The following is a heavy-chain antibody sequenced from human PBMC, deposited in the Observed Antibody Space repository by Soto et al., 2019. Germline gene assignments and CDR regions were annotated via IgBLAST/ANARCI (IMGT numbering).Heavy chain of an antibody. J-gene: IGHJ6*02. CDR2: ISGSGGST. CDR3: AKTSAEDSGYYYGMDV. CDR1: GFTFSSYA. V-gene: IGHV3-23*01. D-gene: IGHD3-10*01. Sequence: GGSLRLSCAASGFTFSSYAMRWVRQAPGKGLEWVSAISGSGGSTYYADSVKGRFTISRDNSKNTLYLQMNSLRAEDTAVYYCAKTSAEDSGYYYGMDVWGQGTTVTVSS.